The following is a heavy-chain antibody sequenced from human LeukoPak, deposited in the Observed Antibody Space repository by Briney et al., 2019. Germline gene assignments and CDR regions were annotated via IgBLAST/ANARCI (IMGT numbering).Heavy chain of an antibody. Sequence: GSSVKVSCKASGGTFSSYAISWVRQAPGQGLEWMGRIIPILGIANYAQKFQGRVAITADKSTSTAYMELSSLRSEDTAVYYCARSLLIVTTDYFDYWGQGTLVTVSS. CDR2: IIPILGIA. D-gene: IGHD3-22*01. CDR3: ARSLLIVTTDYFDY. J-gene: IGHJ4*02. V-gene: IGHV1-69*04. CDR1: GGTFSSYA.